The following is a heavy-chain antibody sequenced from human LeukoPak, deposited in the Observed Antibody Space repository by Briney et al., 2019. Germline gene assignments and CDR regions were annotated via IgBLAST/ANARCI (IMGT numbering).Heavy chain of an antibody. J-gene: IGHJ3*02. D-gene: IGHD4-17*01. CDR3: ATRNYGDSYGAFDI. CDR2: ISSSGSTI. V-gene: IGHV3-11*04. CDR1: GFTFSDYY. Sequence: GGSLRLSCAASGFTFSDYYMSWIRQAPGKGLEWVSYISSSGSTIYYADSVKGRFTISRDNAKNSLYLQMNSLRAEDTAVYYCATRNYGDSYGAFDIWGQGTMVTVFS.